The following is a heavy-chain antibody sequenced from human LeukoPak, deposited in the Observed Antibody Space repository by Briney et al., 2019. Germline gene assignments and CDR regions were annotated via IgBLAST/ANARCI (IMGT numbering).Heavy chain of an antibody. J-gene: IGHJ4*02. V-gene: IGHV4-59*08. D-gene: IGHD1-26*01. CDR1: GGSISSYY. CDR3: ARHVRGSPQFDY. Sequence: PSETLSLTCTVSGGSISSYYWSWIRQPPGKGLEWIGYIYYSGSTNYNPSLKGRVTISVDTSKNQFSLKLSSVTAADTAVYYCARHVRGSPQFDYWGQGTLVTVSS. CDR2: IYYSGST.